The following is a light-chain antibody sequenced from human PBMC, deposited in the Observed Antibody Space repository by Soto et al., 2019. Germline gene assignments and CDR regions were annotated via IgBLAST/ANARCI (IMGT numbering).Light chain of an antibody. J-gene: IGKJ5*01. V-gene: IGKV4-1*01. CDR1: RSVLSSSDNRNY. Sequence: DIVMTQSPDYLAGSLDERATINCKSSRSVLSSSDNRNYLGWFQQKPGQPPRLLISWASTRGSGVPDRFSGSGSGTDFTLTISSLQAENVALYYGHHYYSTPITFGQGTRLEIK. CDR2: WAS. CDR3: HHYYSTPIT.